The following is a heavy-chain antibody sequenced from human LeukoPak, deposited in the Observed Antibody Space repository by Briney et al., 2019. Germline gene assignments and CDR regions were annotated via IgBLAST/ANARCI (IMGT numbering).Heavy chain of an antibody. CDR3: ARRSGYSYGYGYYFDY. Sequence: GGSLRLSCAASGFTFSTYAMSWVRQAPGKGLEWVSAICGSDGSRYYADSVKGRFTISRDNSKNTLYLQMNSLRAEDTAVYYCARRSGYSYGYGYYFDYWGQGTLVTVSS. J-gene: IGHJ4*02. D-gene: IGHD5-18*01. CDR1: GFTFSTYA. CDR2: ICGSDGSR. V-gene: IGHV3-23*01.